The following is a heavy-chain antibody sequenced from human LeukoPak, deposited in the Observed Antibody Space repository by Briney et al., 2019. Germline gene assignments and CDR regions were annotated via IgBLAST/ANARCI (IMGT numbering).Heavy chain of an antibody. CDR1: GFTFSSYG. J-gene: IGHJ4*02. CDR2: ISGSGGST. CDR3: AKWDTYYDSSGYYFY. Sequence: GGTLRLSCAASGFTFSSYGMSWVRQAPGKGLEWVSAISGSGGSTYYADSVKGRFTISRDNSKNTLYLQMNSLRVEDTAVYYCAKWDTYYDSSGYYFYWGQGTLVTVSS. V-gene: IGHV3-23*01. D-gene: IGHD3-22*01.